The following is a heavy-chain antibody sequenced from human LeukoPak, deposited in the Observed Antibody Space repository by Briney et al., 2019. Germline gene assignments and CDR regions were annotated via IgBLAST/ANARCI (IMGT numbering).Heavy chain of an antibody. D-gene: IGHD6-13*01. CDR3: ARGGSSTWRIGYYFDF. Sequence: SDTLSLTCTVSGGSISSYYWNWIRQAPGKGLEWIGSIYSSGSTNYNPSLKSRVTMSVDTSKNQFSLKLRSVTDADTAVYHCARGGSSTWRIGYYFDFWGQGTLVTVSS. CDR1: GGSISSYY. V-gene: IGHV4-59*07. CDR2: IYSSGST. J-gene: IGHJ4*02.